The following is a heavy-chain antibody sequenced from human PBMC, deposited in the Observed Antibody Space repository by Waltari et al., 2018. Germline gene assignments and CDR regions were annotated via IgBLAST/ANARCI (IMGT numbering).Heavy chain of an antibody. CDR2: IRGNNGHT. D-gene: IGHD3-3*01. J-gene: IGHJ5*02. CDR1: GYNFSAYG. Sequence: QVQLVQSGAEVKQPGASVTVSCKASGYNFSAYGISSVRQAPGQGLEWMGWIRGNNGHTNHAQKFQGRLIMTEDTSATTVYMELTYLTSDDTAVYYCARERHRLMEEGYLMALDPWGQGTLVTVSS. CDR3: ARERHRLMEEGYLMALDP. V-gene: IGHV1-18*01.